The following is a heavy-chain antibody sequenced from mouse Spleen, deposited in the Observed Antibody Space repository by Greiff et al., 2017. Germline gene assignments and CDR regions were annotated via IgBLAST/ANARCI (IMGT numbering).Heavy chain of an antibody. CDR3: ARDITTVVDYYAMDY. Sequence: EVMLVESGGGLVQPGGSLRLSCATSGFTFTDYYMSWVRQPPGKALEWLGFIRNKANGYTTEYSASVKGRFTISRDNSQSILYLQMNTLRAEDSATYYCARDITTVVDYYAMDYWGQGTSVTVSS. J-gene: IGHJ4*01. V-gene: IGHV7-3*02. D-gene: IGHD1-1*01. CDR2: IRNKANGYTT. CDR1: GFTFTDYY.